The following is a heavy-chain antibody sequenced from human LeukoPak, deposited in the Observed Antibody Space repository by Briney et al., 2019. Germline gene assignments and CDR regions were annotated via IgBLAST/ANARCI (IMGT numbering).Heavy chain of an antibody. CDR3: AKAGEPYGTGAFDL. V-gene: IGHV3-53*05. Sequence: GGSLRLSCAASGFTVSSNYMSWVRQAPGKGLEWVSIIYSGGSTFYADSVKGRFTISRDNSKNTLYLQMNSLRGEDTSIYYCAKAGEPYGTGAFDLWGQGTMVTVSS. CDR2: IYSGGST. CDR1: GFTVSSNY. D-gene: IGHD4-17*01. J-gene: IGHJ3*01.